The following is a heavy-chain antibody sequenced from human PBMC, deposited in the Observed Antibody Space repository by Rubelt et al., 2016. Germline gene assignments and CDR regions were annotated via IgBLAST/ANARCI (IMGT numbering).Heavy chain of an antibody. D-gene: IGHD4-17*01. CDR2: IHPDRST. V-gene: IGHV3-74*01. Sequence: EAEMVESGGGLVRPGGSLRLSCAASGFTLSDRWMHWVRQAPGKGLAWVSGIHPDRSTRYADSVKGRFTIFRDNATKPVYLQMNSLRVEDTAVYYCASPPTVPRDWGQGTLVTVSS. J-gene: IGHJ4*02. CDR1: GFTLSDRW. CDR3: ASPPTVPRD.